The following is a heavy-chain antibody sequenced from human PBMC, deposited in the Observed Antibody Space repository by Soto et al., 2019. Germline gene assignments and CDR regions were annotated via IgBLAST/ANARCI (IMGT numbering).Heavy chain of an antibody. V-gene: IGHV3-30-3*01. Sequence: QVQLVESGGGVVQPGRSLRLSCAASGFSFSISPMHWVRQAPGKGPEWVALISYDGTNKFYADSVKGRFTISRENSKSTLYLHVDSLRPEDAAVYYCARDPKTTGGQHWAFNYFDSWGQGTLVTVSS. CDR1: GFSFSISP. J-gene: IGHJ4*02. D-gene: IGHD2-8*02. CDR3: ARDPKTTGGQHWAFNYFDS. CDR2: ISYDGTNK.